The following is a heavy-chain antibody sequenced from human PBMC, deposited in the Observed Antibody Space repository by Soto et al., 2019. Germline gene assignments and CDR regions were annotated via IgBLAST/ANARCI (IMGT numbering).Heavy chain of an antibody. Sequence: GGSLRLSCAASGFTFSSYAMSWVRQAPGKGLEWVSTISVSGGSTYYADSVKGRFTISRDNSKNTLYLQMNSLRAEDTAVYYCAKTDGIVIVPAANSRPDYFDYWGQGTLVTVSS. CDR2: ISVSGGST. D-gene: IGHD2-2*01. CDR3: AKTDGIVIVPAANSRPDYFDY. J-gene: IGHJ4*02. V-gene: IGHV3-23*01. CDR1: GFTFSSYA.